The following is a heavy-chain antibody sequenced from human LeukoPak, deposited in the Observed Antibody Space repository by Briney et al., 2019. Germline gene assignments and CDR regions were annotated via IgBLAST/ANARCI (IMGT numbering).Heavy chain of an antibody. CDR3: AGEGGYCSSTSCYPDY. CDR2: ISAYNGNT. Sequence: ASVKVSCKASGYTFTSYGISWVRQAPGQGLEWMGWISAYNGNTNYAQKLQGRVTMTTDTSTSTAYMELRSLRSGDTAVYYCAGEGGYCSSTSCYPDYWGQGTLVTVSS. CDR1: GYTFTSYG. D-gene: IGHD2-2*01. J-gene: IGHJ4*02. V-gene: IGHV1-18*01.